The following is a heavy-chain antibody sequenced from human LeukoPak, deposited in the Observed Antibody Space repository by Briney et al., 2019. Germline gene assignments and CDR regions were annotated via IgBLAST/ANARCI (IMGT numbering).Heavy chain of an antibody. CDR3: ARGHGGAFDI. CDR1: GFTFSSHA. J-gene: IGHJ3*02. D-gene: IGHD3-10*01. V-gene: IGHV3-23*01. CDR2: ISGSGGST. Sequence: GGSLRLSCAASGFTFSSHAMSWVRQAPGKALEWVSAISGSGGSTYYADSVKGRFTISRDNSKNTLYLQMNSLSAEDTAVYYCARGHGGAFDIWGQGTMVTVSS.